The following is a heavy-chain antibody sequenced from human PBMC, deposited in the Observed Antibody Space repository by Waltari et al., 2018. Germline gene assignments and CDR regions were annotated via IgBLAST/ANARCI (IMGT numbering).Heavy chain of an antibody. CDR3: ARWDPVEMATDY. J-gene: IGHJ4*02. CDR2: IYYSGST. Sequence: QVQLQESGPGLVKPSETLSLTCTVSGGSISSYYWSWIRQPPGKGLEWIGYIYYSGSTNYNPSLKSRVTISVDTSKNQFSLKLSSVTAADTAVYYCARWDPVEMATDYWGQGTLVTVSS. CDR1: GGSISSYY. D-gene: IGHD1-26*01. V-gene: IGHV4-59*01.